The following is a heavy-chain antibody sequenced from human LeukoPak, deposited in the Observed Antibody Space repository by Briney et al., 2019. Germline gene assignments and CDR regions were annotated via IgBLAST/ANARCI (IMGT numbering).Heavy chain of an antibody. V-gene: IGHV3-21*01. J-gene: IGHJ4*02. Sequence: GGSLRLSCAASGFTFSTYSMNWVRQTPGKGLEWVSSITSSSTYVFYADSVKRRFTISRDNAKNSLYLQMTSLTAEDTAVYYCARGGGLRLGELLSYWGQGTLVTVSS. D-gene: IGHD3-16*01. CDR1: GFTFSTYS. CDR2: ITSSSTYV. CDR3: ARGGGLRLGELLSY.